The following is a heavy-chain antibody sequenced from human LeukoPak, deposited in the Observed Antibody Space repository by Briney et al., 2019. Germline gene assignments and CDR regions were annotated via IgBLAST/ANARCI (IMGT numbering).Heavy chain of an antibody. CDR2: IYYSGST. CDR3: ARHGNPDYSNSLGY. CDR1: GGSISSGGYY. Sequence: KTSETLSLTCTVSGGSISSGGYYWSWIRQHPGKGLEWIGYIYYSGSTYYNPSLKSRVTISVDTSKNQFSLKLSSVTAADTAVYYCARHGNPDYSNSLGYWGQGTLVTVSS. J-gene: IGHJ4*02. D-gene: IGHD4-11*01. V-gene: IGHV4-39*01.